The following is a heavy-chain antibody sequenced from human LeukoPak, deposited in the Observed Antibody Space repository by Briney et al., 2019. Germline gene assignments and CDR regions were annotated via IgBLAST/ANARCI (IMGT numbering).Heavy chain of an antibody. J-gene: IGHJ4*02. V-gene: IGHV3-23*01. CDR1: GFTVSSNY. CDR3: AKTTSGYPEMDIDY. CDR2: ISGSGGST. Sequence: GGSLRLSCAASGFTVSSNYMSWVRQAPGKGLEWVSAISGSGGSTYYADSVKGRFTISRDNSKNTLYLQMNGLRAEDTAVYYCAKTTSGYPEMDIDYWGQGTLVTVSS. D-gene: IGHD3-22*01.